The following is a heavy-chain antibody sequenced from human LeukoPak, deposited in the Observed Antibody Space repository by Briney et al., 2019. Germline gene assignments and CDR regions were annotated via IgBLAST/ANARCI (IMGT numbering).Heavy chain of an antibody. J-gene: IGHJ4*02. D-gene: IGHD2-21*02. Sequence: GRSLRLSCAASGFTFSSYGMHWVRQAPGKGLEWVAVIWYDGSNKYYADSVKGRFTISRDNSKNTLYLQMNSLRAEDTAVYYCARTRTEYCGGDCYRAIFDYWGQGTLVTVSS. CDR1: GFTFSSYG. V-gene: IGHV3-33*01. CDR3: ARTRTEYCGGDCYRAIFDY. CDR2: IWYDGSNK.